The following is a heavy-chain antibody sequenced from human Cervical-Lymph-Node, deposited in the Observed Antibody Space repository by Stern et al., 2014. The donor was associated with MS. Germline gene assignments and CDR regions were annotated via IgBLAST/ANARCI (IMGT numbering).Heavy chain of an antibody. J-gene: IGHJ4*02. Sequence: QVQLVQSGAEVKKPGASVKVSCKTSGYTFTNYAIHWVRQTPGQRPEWMGWLIAGNGPTMYSQEFQGRVYMTQDHSDSTAYMELRSLTSEDTAVYYCTTNYHYWGQGTLVTVSS. CDR1: GYTFTNYA. D-gene: IGHD1-14*01. V-gene: IGHV1-3*01. CDR2: LIAGNGPT. CDR3: TTNYHY.